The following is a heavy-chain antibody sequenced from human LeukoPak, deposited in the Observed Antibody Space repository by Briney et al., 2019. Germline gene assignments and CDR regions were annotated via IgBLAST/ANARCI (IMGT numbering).Heavy chain of an antibody. CDR1: GFTFSSYG. CDR3: ARWAAAGD. Sequence: GGSLRLSCAASGFTFSSYGMHWVRQAPGKGLEWVANIKKDGSEKYYVDSVKGRFTISRDNAKKSLYLQMNTLRAEDTAVYYCARWAAAGDWGQGTLVTVSS. J-gene: IGHJ4*02. V-gene: IGHV3-7*01. D-gene: IGHD6-13*01. CDR2: IKKDGSEK.